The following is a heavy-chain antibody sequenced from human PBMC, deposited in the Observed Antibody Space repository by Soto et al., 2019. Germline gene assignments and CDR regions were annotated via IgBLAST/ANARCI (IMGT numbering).Heavy chain of an antibody. V-gene: IGHV3-23*01. CDR2: ISGSGGST. Sequence: GGSLRFSCAASGFTFSSYAMSWVRQAPGKGLEWVSAISGSGGSTYYADSVKGRFTISRGNSKNTLYLQMNSLRAEDTAVYYCAKSGDCSSTSCYLDYYYYMDVWGKGTTVTVSS. D-gene: IGHD2-2*01. CDR1: GFTFSSYA. J-gene: IGHJ6*03. CDR3: AKSGDCSSTSCYLDYYYYMDV.